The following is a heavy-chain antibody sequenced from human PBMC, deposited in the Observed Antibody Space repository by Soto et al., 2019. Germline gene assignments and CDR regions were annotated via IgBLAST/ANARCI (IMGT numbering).Heavy chain of an antibody. Sequence: GGSLRLSCAASGFTFSSYWMHWVRQAPGKGLVWVSRINSDGSSTSYADSVKGRFTISRDNAKNTLYLQMNSLRAEDTAVYYCARAPPYYGSGEVGRGWFDPWGQGTLVTVSS. CDR2: INSDGSST. D-gene: IGHD3-10*01. CDR3: ARAPPYYGSGEVGRGWFDP. CDR1: GFTFSSYW. J-gene: IGHJ5*02. V-gene: IGHV3-74*01.